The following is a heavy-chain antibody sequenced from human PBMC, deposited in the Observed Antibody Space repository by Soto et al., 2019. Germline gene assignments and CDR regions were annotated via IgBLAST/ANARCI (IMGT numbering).Heavy chain of an antibody. CDR1: GFTFSTYW. CDR3: TTSPHRDSERVFV. CDR2: IKEDGTEK. J-gene: IGHJ6*01. V-gene: IGHV3-7*01. Sequence: EVQLVESGGGLVQPGGSLRLSCAASGFTFSTYWMSWVRRTPGKGLEWVSNIKEDGTEKYYVDSVRGRLTVSRDNARGSLYRQMNSLRVEDTAVYYCTTSPHRDSERVFVW. D-gene: IGHD1-26*01.